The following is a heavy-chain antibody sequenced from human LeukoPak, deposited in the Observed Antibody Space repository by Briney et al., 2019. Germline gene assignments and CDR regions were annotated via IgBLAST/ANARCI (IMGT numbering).Heavy chain of an antibody. CDR2: ISYDGSNK. Sequence: GRSLRLSCAASGFTFSSYAMHWVRQAPGKGLEWAAVISYDGSNKYYADSVKGRFTISRDNSKNTLYLQMNSLRSDDTAVYYCARVIKPPYYDFWSGYYPHFDYWGQGTLVTVSS. J-gene: IGHJ4*02. V-gene: IGHV3-30-3*01. CDR1: GFTFSSYA. D-gene: IGHD3-3*01. CDR3: ARVIKPPYYDFWSGYYPHFDY.